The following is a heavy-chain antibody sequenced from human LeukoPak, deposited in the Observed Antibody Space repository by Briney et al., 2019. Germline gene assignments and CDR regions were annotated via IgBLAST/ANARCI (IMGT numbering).Heavy chain of an antibody. CDR2: IYHSGST. CDR3: APRGLYDFWSDGDAFDI. J-gene: IGHJ3*02. Sequence: SETLSLTCAVSGGSISSSNWWSWVRQPPGKGLEWIGEIYHSGSTNYNPSLKSRVTISVDKSKNQFSLKLSSVTAADTAVYYCAPRGLYDFWSDGDAFDIWGQGTMVTVSS. D-gene: IGHD3-3*01. CDR1: GGSISSSNW. V-gene: IGHV4-4*02.